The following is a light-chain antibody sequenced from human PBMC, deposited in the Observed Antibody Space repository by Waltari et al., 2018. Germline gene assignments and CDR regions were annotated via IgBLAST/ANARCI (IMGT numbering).Light chain of an antibody. CDR1: TGAVTSGHY. CDR3: LLTYSGARV. V-gene: IGLV7-46*01. CDR2: YTD. Sequence: QAVVTQEPSLTVSPGGTVTLTCGSSTGAVTSGHYPYWFQQTPGHAPTTLFFYTDYEHSCTPTRFSGSRLGGKAALALSGAQPEDEADYYCLLTYSGARVFGGGTKLTVL. J-gene: IGLJ3*02.